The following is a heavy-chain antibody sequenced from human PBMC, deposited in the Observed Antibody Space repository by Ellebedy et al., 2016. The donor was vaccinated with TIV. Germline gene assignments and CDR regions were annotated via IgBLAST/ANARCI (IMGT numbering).Heavy chain of an antibody. CDR1: GFTFSSYS. J-gene: IGHJ4*02. D-gene: IGHD3-3*01. Sequence: GESLKISXAASGFTFSSYSMNWVRQAPGKGLEWVSYISSSSSTIYYADSVKGRFTISRDNAKNSLYLQMNSLRDEDTAVYYCARDWYTIFVHGPFDYWGQGTLVTVSS. V-gene: IGHV3-48*02. CDR3: ARDWYTIFVHGPFDY. CDR2: ISSSSSTI.